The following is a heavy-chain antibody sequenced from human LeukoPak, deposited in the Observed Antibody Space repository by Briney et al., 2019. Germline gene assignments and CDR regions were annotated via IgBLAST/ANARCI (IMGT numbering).Heavy chain of an antibody. CDR1: GYTFTGYY. V-gene: IGHV1-2*02. CDR3: ARGDIVVLPAGIPHNWFNP. D-gene: IGHD2-2*02. CDR2: INPNSGGT. J-gene: IGHJ5*02. Sequence: ASVKVSCKASGYTFTGYYMHWVRQAPGQGLEWMGWINPNSGGTNYAQKFQGRVTMTRDTSISTAYMELSRLRSDDTAVYYCARGDIVVLPAGIPHNWFNPWGQGTLVTVSS.